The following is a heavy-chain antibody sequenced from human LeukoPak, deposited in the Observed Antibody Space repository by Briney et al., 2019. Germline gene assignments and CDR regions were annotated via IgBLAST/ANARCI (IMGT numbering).Heavy chain of an antibody. CDR3: ARDLNYFDY. CDR1: GFTFSSFW. J-gene: IGHJ4*02. V-gene: IGHV3-7*01. CDR2: IKQDGSEK. Sequence: GGSLRLSCAASGFTFSSFWMTWVRQAPGKGLEWVANIKQDGSEKYYVDSVRGRFTISRDNATNSLYLQMNSLRAEDTAVYYCARDLNYFDYWGQGTLVTVSS.